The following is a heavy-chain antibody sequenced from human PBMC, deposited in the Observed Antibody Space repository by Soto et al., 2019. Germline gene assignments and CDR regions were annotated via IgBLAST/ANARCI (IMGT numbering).Heavy chain of an antibody. D-gene: IGHD2-2*01. V-gene: IGHV4-34*01. Sequence: PSETLSLTCAVYGGSFSGYYWSLIRQPPGKGLEWIGEINHSGSTNYNPSLKSRVTISVDTSKNQFSLKLSSVTAADTAVYYCARGGLRYCSTSCPNLDYWGQGTLVTVSS. CDR2: INHSGST. CDR3: ARGGLRYCSTSCPNLDY. CDR1: GGSFSGYY. J-gene: IGHJ4*02.